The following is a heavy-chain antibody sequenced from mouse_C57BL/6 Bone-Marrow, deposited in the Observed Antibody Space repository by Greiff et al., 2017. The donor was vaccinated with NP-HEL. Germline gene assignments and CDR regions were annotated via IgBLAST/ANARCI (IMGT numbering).Heavy chain of an antibody. Sequence: VQLKQSGPVLVKPGASVKMSCKASGYTFTDYYMNWVKQSHGKSLEWIGVINPYNGGTSYNQKFKGKATLTVDKSSSTAYMELNSLTSEDSAVYYCARSTYGVDYWGQGTTLTVSS. J-gene: IGHJ2*01. CDR1: GYTFTDYY. D-gene: IGHD1-1*02. V-gene: IGHV1-19*01. CDR2: INPYNGGT. CDR3: ARSTYGVDY.